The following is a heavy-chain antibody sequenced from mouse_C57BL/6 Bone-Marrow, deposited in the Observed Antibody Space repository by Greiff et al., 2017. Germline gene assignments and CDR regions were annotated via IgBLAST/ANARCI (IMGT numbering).Heavy chain of an antibody. D-gene: IGHD3-2*02. CDR1: GYSITSGYY. V-gene: IGHV3-6*01. J-gene: IGHJ3*01. CDR2: ISYDGSN. Sequence: VQLKESGPGLVKPSQSLSLTCSVTGYSITSGYYWNWIRQFPGNKLEWMGYISYDGSNNYNPSLKNRISITRDTTKNQFFLKLNSVTTEDTATYYCARRVTAQVPWFAYWGQGTLVTVSA. CDR3: ARRVTAQVPWFAY.